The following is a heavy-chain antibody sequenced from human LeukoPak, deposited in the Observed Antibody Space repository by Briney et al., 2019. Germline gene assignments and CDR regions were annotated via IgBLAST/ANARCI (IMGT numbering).Heavy chain of an antibody. CDR2: IKQEGREK. D-gene: IGHD2-2*01. V-gene: IGHV3-7*01. Sequence: PGGSLRLSCAAWGFTFSRYNMNWVRQARGKGGEGGANIKQEGREKYYVDCVKGRFTISRDNAKNSLYLQMNSLRAEDTSVYYCARVGIVVVPAATEGGNYYYYYYMDVWGKGTTVTISS. CDR1: GFTFSRYN. J-gene: IGHJ6*03. CDR3: ARVGIVVVPAATEGGNYYYYYYMDV.